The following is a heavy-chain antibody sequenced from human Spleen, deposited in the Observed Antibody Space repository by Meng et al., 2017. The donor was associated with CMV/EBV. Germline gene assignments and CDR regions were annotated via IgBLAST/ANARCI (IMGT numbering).Heavy chain of an antibody. CDR3: ARAGVGILTGYYKNYYFDY. D-gene: IGHD3-9*01. CDR2: INPNAGNP. J-gene: IGHJ4*02. CDR1: FTSYA. Sequence: FTSYAMNWVRQAPGQGLEWMGWINPNAGNPTYAQGFTGRFVFSLDTSVSTAYLQISSLKAEDTAVYYCARAGVGILTGYYKNYYFDYWGQGTLVTVSS. V-gene: IGHV7-4-1*02.